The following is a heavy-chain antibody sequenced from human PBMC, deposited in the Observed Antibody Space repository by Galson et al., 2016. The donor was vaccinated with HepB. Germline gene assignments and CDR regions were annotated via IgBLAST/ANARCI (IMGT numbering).Heavy chain of an antibody. CDR1: GFTVSSNY. J-gene: IGHJ6*04. CDR2: IYSGGST. Sequence: SLRLSCAASGFTVSSNYMNWVRQAPGKGLEWVSIIYSGGSTFYADSVKGRFTISRDSSKNTLYLQMNSLRADDPAVYHGAAHGGTGGAGVDYYYYGMDVWGKGTTVTVSS. D-gene: IGHD2-8*02. CDR3: AAHGGTGGAGVDYYYYGMDV. V-gene: IGHV3-53*01.